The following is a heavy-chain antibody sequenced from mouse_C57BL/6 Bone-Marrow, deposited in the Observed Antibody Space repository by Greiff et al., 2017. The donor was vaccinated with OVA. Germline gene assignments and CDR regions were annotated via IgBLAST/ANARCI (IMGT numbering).Heavy chain of an antibody. V-gene: IGHV10-1*01. CDR2: IRSTSNNYAT. D-gene: IGHD2-13*01. Sequence: EVQGVESGGGLVQPKGSLKLSCAASGFSFNTYAMNWVRQAPGTGLEWVARIRSTSNNYATYYADSVKDRFIISRDDSESMLYLQMNNLKTDETAMYYCERHYSDYDYAMDYWGQGTSVTVSS. CDR1: GFSFNTYA. J-gene: IGHJ4*01. CDR3: ERHYSDYDYAMDY.